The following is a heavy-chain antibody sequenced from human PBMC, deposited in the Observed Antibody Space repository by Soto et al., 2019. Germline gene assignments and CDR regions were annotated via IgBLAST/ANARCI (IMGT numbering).Heavy chain of an antibody. J-gene: IGHJ4*02. CDR1: GFSFKTYG. D-gene: IGHD5-12*01. Sequence: QVQLVESGGGVVQPGRSLRLSCATSGFSFKTYGMHWVRQAPGKGLEWVAVIWYDENHKYYADSVKGRFTISRDNSNNTLLLQMTSLRAEDTAVYYCARDRSGYDQTPDYWGQGTLVTVSS. CDR2: IWYDENHK. V-gene: IGHV3-33*01. CDR3: ARDRSGYDQTPDY.